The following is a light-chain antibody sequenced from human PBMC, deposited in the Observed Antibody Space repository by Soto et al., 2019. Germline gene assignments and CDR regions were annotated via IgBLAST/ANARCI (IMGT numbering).Light chain of an antibody. CDR1: QSISTY. Sequence: MGLTQSPATLYLSPGDRATLSCRASQSISTYLAWYQQRPGQAPRLLIYDASNKAAGIPARFSGSGSGTDFSLTISSLEPEDFAIYYCQQRTNFGGGTKVESK. CDR3: QQRTN. CDR2: DAS. J-gene: IGKJ4*01. V-gene: IGKV3-11*01.